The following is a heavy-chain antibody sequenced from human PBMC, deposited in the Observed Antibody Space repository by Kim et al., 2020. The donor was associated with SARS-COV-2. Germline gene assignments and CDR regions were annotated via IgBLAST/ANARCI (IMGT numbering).Heavy chain of an antibody. CDR2: IYYSGRT. J-gene: IGHJ5*02. CDR3: ARDPLRGGYDKYWFDP. Sequence: SETLSLTCTVSGGSISSSSYYWGWIRQPPGKGLEWIGSIYYSGRTYYNPSLKSRVTISVDTSKNQFSLKLSSVTAADTAVYYCARDPLRGGYDKYWFDPWGQGTLVTVSS. V-gene: IGHV4-39*07. CDR1: GGSISSSSYY. D-gene: IGHD5-12*01.